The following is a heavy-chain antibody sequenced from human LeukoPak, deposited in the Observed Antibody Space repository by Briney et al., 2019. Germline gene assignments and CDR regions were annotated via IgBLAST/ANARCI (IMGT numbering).Heavy chain of an antibody. CDR1: GFTFSYNG. CDR3: ASWLNPVAGWYYFDY. D-gene: IGHD6-19*01. Sequence: GGSLRLSCVAPGFTFSYNGMHWVRQAPGKGLEWVAFIRYDGSNKYYADSVKGRFTISRDNSKNTLYLQMNSLRAEDTAVYYCASWLNPVAGWYYFDYWGQGTLVTVSS. CDR2: IRYDGSNK. V-gene: IGHV3-30*02. J-gene: IGHJ4*02.